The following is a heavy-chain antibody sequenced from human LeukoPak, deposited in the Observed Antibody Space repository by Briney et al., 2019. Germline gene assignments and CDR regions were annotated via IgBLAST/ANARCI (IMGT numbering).Heavy chain of an antibody. D-gene: IGHD3-22*01. CDR1: GFTFSTYG. J-gene: IGHJ5*02. Sequence: PGGSLRLSCAASGFTFSTYGMTWVRQAPGKGLEWVSAISGSGGSTYYADSVKGRFTISRDNSKNTLYLQMNSLRAEDTAIYYCAREGSYLNAGGSYYLHWLDPWGQGTLVTVSS. CDR2: ISGSGGST. CDR3: AREGSYLNAGGSYYLHWLDP. V-gene: IGHV3-23*01.